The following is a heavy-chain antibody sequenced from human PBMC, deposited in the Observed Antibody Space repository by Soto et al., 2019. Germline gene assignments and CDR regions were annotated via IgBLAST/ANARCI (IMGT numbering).Heavy chain of an antibody. CDR2: ISYDGSNE. D-gene: IGHD5-18*01. V-gene: IGHV3-30-3*01. CDR1: GFTFSNYA. J-gene: IGHJ4*02. Sequence: QVQLVESGGGVVQPGRSLRLSCAASGFTFSNYAMQWVRQAPGKGLEWVALISYDGSNEYYADSVKGRFTISRDNSKNXLYLQVNSLRNEDTAVYYCARGPPRGYSYGNPSDYWGQGTLVTVSS. CDR3: ARGPPRGYSYGNPSDY.